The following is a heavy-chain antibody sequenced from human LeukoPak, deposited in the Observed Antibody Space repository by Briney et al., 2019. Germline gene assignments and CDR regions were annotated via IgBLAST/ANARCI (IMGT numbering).Heavy chain of an antibody. CDR2: IWFDGSNK. J-gene: IGHJ4*02. Sequence: GRSLRLSCAASGFTFSTSGMHWVRQARGKGLEWVAVIWFDGSNKYYADSVKGRFTISGDNAKKTLYLQMNSLRAEDTAVYYCTRALGGSYSDQWGQGTLVTVSS. D-gene: IGHD2-15*01. CDR1: GFTFSTSG. CDR3: TRALGGSYSDQ. V-gene: IGHV3-33*01.